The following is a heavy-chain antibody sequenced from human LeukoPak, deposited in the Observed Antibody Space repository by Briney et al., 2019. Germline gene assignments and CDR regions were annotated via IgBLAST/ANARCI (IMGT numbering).Heavy chain of an antibody. CDR1: GGSISSYY. CDR3: ARLSRTNSSGYYFDY. J-gene: IGHJ4*02. V-gene: IGHV4-59*08. D-gene: IGHD3-22*01. CDR2: IYDRGST. Sequence: SETLSLTCTVSGGSISSYYWSWIRQPPGKGLEWIGNIYDRGSTKYNPSLKSRVTISVDTSKNQFSLKLSSVTAADTAVYYYARLSRTNSSGYYFDYWGQGTLVTVSS.